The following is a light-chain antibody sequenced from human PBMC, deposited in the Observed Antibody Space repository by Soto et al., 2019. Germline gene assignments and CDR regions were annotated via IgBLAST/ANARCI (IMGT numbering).Light chain of an antibody. CDR3: AAWDDSLKAWV. V-gene: IGLV1-44*01. J-gene: IGLJ3*02. CDR1: YSNIGNTV. Sequence: QPVLTQPPSVSGTPGQRVTISCSGSYSNIGNTVVAWYQLLPGTAPKLLIYSNDHRPSGVPDRFSGSKSGTSASLGISGLQSADEAEYYCAAWDDSLKAWVFGGGTKLTVL. CDR2: SND.